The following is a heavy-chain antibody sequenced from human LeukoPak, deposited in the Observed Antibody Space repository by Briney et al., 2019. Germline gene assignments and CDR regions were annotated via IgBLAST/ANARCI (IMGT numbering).Heavy chain of an antibody. V-gene: IGHV3-21*04. CDR1: GFTFSCYS. CDR3: ARNNGMDV. Sequence: GGSLRLSCAASGFTFSCYSMNWVRQAPGKGLEWVSSISSSSYIYYADSVKGRFTISKDNAKNSLYLQMNSLRAEDTALYHCARNNGMDVWGQGTTVIVSS. CDR2: ISSSSYI. J-gene: IGHJ6*02.